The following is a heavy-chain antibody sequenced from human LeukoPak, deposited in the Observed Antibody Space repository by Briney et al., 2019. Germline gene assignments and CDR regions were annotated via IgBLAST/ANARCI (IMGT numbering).Heavy chain of an antibody. CDR3: ARAPVGYCSGGTCKRYFDY. Sequence: SETLSLTCTVSGGSLSSGDYYWSWIRQPSGKGLEYIGYIYYSGSTSYNPSLKSRVTISVDTSKNQFSLKLSSVTAADTAVYYCARAPVGYCSGGTCKRYFDYWGQGTLVTVSS. CDR1: GGSLSSGDYY. D-gene: IGHD2-15*01. V-gene: IGHV4-30-4*01. CDR2: IYYSGST. J-gene: IGHJ4*02.